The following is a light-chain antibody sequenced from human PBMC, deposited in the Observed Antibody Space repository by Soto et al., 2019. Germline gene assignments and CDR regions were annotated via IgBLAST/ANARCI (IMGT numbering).Light chain of an antibody. CDR3: LQDYNYPLT. CDR2: AAS. V-gene: IGKV1-6*01. Sequence: AIQMNQSPSSLSASVGDIVTITCRASQGIRNDLGWYQQKPGKAPKLLIYAASRLQSGVPSRFSGSGSGTDFPLTISSLQPEDFATYYCLQDYNYPLTFGGGTKVEIK. J-gene: IGKJ4*01. CDR1: QGIRND.